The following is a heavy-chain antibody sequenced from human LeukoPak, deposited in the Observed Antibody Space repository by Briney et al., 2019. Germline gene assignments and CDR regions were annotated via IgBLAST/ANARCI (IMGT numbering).Heavy chain of an antibody. Sequence: GRSLRLSCAASGFTFSSYAMHWVRQAPGKGLEWVAVISYDGSNKYYADSVKGRFTISRDNSKNTLYLQMNSLRAEGTAVHYCARDQSDYGAFDIGGQGTMVTVSS. J-gene: IGHJ3*02. D-gene: IGHD4-17*01. CDR2: ISYDGSNK. CDR3: ARDQSDYGAFDI. V-gene: IGHV3-30*04. CDR1: GFTFSSYA.